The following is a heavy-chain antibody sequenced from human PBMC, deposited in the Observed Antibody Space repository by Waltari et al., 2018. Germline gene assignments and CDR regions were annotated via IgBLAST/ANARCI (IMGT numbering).Heavy chain of an antibody. J-gene: IGHJ4*02. D-gene: IGHD6-13*01. CDR1: GFTFSSYE. Sequence: EVQLVESGGGLVKPGGSLRLSCAASGFTFSSYEMNWVRQAPGKGLEWVSYISGSGTTIYYADSVKGRFTISRDNAKNSLYLQMNSLRAEDTAVYYCAKESGSSWSPLDYWGQGTLVTVSS. V-gene: IGHV3-48*03. CDR3: AKESGSSWSPLDY. CDR2: ISGSGTTI.